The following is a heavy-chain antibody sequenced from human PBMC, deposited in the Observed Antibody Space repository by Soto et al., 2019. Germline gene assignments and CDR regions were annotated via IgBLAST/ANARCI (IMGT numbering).Heavy chain of an antibody. CDR1: GYTFTIYV. D-gene: IGHD5-12*01. V-gene: IGHV1-18*01. Sequence: ASVTVSCTASGYTFTIYVISWLLQAPGQGLEWMGWISAYNGNTNYAQKLQGRVTMTTDTSTSTAYMELRSLRSDDTAVYYCARDQGPTGYGVGFEPCGQGTLFTV. CDR2: ISAYNGNT. CDR3: ARDQGPTGYGVGFEP. J-gene: IGHJ5*02.